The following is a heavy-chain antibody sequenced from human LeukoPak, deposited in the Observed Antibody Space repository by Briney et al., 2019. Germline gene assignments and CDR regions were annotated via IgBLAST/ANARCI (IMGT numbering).Heavy chain of an antibody. D-gene: IGHD6-13*01. J-gene: IGHJ4*02. CDR3: ARDSYRWQQLVHDY. CDR1: GFTFSSYA. Sequence: PGGSLRLSCAASGFTFSSYAMSWVRQAPGKGLEWVANIKQDGSEKYYVDSVKGRFTISRDNAKNSLYLQMNSLRAEDTAVYYCARDSYRWQQLVHDYWGQGTLVTVSS. CDR2: IKQDGSEK. V-gene: IGHV3-7*01.